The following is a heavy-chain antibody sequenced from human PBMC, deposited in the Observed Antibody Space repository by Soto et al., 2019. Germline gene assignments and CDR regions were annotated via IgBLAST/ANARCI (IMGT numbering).Heavy chain of an antibody. J-gene: IGHJ6*02. V-gene: IGHV1-69*13. CDR1: GGTFSSYS. CDR3: TRGITLIRGVIPPGYYYGMDV. Sequence: SVKVSCKASGGTFSSYSISWVRQAPGQGLEWMGGFNPIFETADYAQKFQGRVTITADESTNTAYMELSSLRSEDTAVYYCTRGITLIRGVIPPGYYYGMDVWGQGTTVTVSS. D-gene: IGHD3-10*01. CDR2: FNPIFETA.